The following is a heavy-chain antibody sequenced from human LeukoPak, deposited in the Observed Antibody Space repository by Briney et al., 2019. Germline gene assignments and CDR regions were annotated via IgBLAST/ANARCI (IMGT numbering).Heavy chain of an antibody. CDR1: GGSFSGYY. D-gene: IGHD3-10*01. Sequence: PSETLSLTCAVYGGSFSGYYWSWIRQPPGKGLEWIGEINHSGSTNYNPSLKSRVTISVDTSKNQFSLKLSSVTAADTAVYYCARRWDYYGSGTFFQDYYMDVWGKGTTVTVSS. J-gene: IGHJ6*03. CDR3: ARRWDYYGSGTFFQDYYMDV. V-gene: IGHV4-34*01. CDR2: INHSGST.